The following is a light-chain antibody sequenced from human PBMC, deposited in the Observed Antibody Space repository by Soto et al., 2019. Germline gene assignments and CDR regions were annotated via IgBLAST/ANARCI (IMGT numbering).Light chain of an antibody. CDR3: QQYGTSPPT. CDR1: QSVSSNF. CDR2: GAS. J-gene: IGKJ1*01. Sequence: EIVLTQSPGTLSLSPGERATLSCNASQSVSSNFLAWYQRKPGQAHRLLIYGASYRATDIPYRFSGSGSGTDFTLTITRLEPEDCAVYYCQQYGTSPPTFGQGTKVEI. V-gene: IGKV3-20*01.